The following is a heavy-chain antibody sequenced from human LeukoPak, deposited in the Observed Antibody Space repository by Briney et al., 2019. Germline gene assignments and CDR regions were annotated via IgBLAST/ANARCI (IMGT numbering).Heavy chain of an antibody. V-gene: IGHV3-30*03. D-gene: IGHD3-10*01. CDR1: GFTFSSYW. CDR3: AREGYYGSGSPPSLYFDY. CDR2: TSSDLNVK. Sequence: PGGSLRLSCAAPGFTFSSYWMNWARQAPGKGLEWVAVTSSDLNVKLYADSVKGRFTISRDNSRSTLYLQMNSLRPEDTAIYYCAREGYYGSGSPPSLYFDYWGRGTLVTVSS. J-gene: IGHJ4*02.